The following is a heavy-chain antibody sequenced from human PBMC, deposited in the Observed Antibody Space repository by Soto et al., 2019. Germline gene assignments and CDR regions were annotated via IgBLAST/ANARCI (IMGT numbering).Heavy chain of an antibody. V-gene: IGHV1-18*04. CDR3: ARGALLWFGPYGMDV. CDR1: GYTFTSYG. CDR2: ISAYNGNT. Sequence: RASVKVSCKASGYTFTSYGISWVRQAPGQGLEWMGWISAYNGNTNYAQKLQGRVTMTTDTSTSTAYMGLRSLRSDDTAVYYCARGALLWFGPYGMDVWGQGTTVTVSS. D-gene: IGHD3-10*01. J-gene: IGHJ6*02.